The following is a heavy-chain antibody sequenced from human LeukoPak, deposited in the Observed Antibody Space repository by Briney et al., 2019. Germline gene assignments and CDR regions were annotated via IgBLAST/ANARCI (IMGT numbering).Heavy chain of an antibody. CDR1: RFTLNQYF. CDR3: VRDRNGKSLHDAFDI. Sequence: GGSLRLSCTASRFTLNQYFMSWIRQAPGKGLEWVSHISISGQTTYYADSVQGRFTISRDNAKNSLYLHMNSLRPEDTALYYCVRDRNGKSLHDAFDIWGQGTMVTVSS. V-gene: IGHV3-11*01. J-gene: IGHJ3*02. CDR2: ISISGQTT. D-gene: IGHD5/OR15-5a*01.